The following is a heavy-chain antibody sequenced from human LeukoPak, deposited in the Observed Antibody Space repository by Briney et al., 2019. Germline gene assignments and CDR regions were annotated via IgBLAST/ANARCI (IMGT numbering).Heavy chain of an antibody. D-gene: IGHD6-13*01. V-gene: IGHV3-23*01. CDR3: AKAPYSSSPGSIDY. CDR1: GFTFSSYA. Sequence: PGGSLRLSCAASGFTFSSYAMSWVRQAPGKGLEWVSAISGSGGSTYCADSVKGRFTISRDNSKNTLYLQMNSLRAEDTAVYYCAKAPYSSSPGSIDYWGQGTLVTVSS. CDR2: ISGSGGST. J-gene: IGHJ4*02.